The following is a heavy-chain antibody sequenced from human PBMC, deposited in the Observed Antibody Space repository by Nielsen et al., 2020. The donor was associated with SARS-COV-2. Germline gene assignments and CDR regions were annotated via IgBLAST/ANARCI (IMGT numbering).Heavy chain of an antibody. Sequence: ASVKVSCKASGYTFSNYGIHWVRQAPAQGLEWMGRINPNSAGTNYAQRFKGRVTLTTDTSISTAYMDLSRLRSDDTAVYYCARDEYNYGYNWFDTWGQGTLVTVSS. CDR2: INPNSAGT. V-gene: IGHV1-2*06. CDR1: GYTFSNYG. D-gene: IGHD5-18*01. CDR3: ARDEYNYGYNWFDT. J-gene: IGHJ5*02.